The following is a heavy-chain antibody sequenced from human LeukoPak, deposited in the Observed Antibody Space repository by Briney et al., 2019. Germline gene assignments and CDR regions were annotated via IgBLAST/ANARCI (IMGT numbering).Heavy chain of an antibody. D-gene: IGHD5-12*01. V-gene: IGHV3-21*01. Sequence: SGKGQFTISRDNAKNSLYLQMHSLRAEDTAVYYCARDYDEDNWGQGTLVTVSS. CDR3: ARDYDEDN. J-gene: IGHJ4*02.